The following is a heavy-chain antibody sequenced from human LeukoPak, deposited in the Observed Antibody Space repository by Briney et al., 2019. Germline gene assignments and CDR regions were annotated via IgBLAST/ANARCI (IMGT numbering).Heavy chain of an antibody. J-gene: IGHJ6*03. CDR2: IYHSGST. CDR1: GGSISSSNW. CDR3: ARKGYDFWSGQGHYYMDV. D-gene: IGHD3-3*01. V-gene: IGHV4-4*02. Sequence: PSETLSLTCAVSGGSISSSNWWSWVRQPPGKGLEWIGEIYHSGSTNYNPSLKSRVTISVDKSKNQFSLKLSSVTAADTAVYYCARKGYDFWSGQGHYYMDVWGKGTTVTVSS.